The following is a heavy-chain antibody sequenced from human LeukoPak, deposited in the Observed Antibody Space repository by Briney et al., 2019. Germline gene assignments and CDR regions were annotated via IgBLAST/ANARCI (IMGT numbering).Heavy chain of an antibody. V-gene: IGHV3-66*01. D-gene: IGHD1-26*01. CDR3: ARDRIVGASYYFDY. Sequence: PGGSLRLSCAASGFTVSSNYMSWVRQAPGKGLEWVSVIYSGGSTYYADSVKGRFTISRDNSKNTLYLQMNSLRAEDTAVYYCARDRIVGASYYFDYWGQGTLVTVSS. CDR2: IYSGGST. CDR1: GFTVSSNY. J-gene: IGHJ4*02.